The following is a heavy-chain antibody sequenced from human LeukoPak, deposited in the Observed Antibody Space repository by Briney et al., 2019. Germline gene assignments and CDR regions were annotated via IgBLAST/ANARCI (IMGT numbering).Heavy chain of an antibody. D-gene: IGHD3-10*01. V-gene: IGHV4-34*01. CDR3: ARDLRRDYGSGSYYYYGMDV. CDR2: INHSGST. Sequence: SETLSLTCAVYGGSFSGYYWSWIRQPPGKGLEWIGEINHSGSTNYNPSLKSRVTISVDTSKNQFSPKLSSVTAADTAVYYCARDLRRDYGSGSYYYYGMDVWGQGTTVTVSS. J-gene: IGHJ6*02. CDR1: GGSFSGYY.